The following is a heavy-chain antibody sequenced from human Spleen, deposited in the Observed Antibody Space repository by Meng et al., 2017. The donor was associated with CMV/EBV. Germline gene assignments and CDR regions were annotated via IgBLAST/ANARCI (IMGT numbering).Heavy chain of an antibody. CDR2: INPNSGGT. J-gene: IGHJ6*02. CDR1: YTFTGYY. Sequence: YTFTGYYMHWVRQAPGQGLEWMGWINPNSGGTNYAQKFQGGVTMTRDTSISTAYMELSRLRSDDTAVYYCARGAIVVVPAAYIPKDIWGQGTTVTVSS. V-gene: IGHV1-2*02. CDR3: ARGAIVVVPAAYIPKDI. D-gene: IGHD2-2*01.